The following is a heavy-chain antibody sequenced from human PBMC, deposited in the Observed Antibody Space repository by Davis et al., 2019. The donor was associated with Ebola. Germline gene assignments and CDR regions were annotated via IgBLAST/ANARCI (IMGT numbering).Heavy chain of an antibody. CDR3: ARGAARGDTIFGVVIGNDAFDI. V-gene: IGHV3-48*01. Sequence: GGSLRLSCAASGFTFSSYSMNWVRQAPGKGLEWVSYISSSSSTIYYADSVKGRFTISRDNSKNTLYLQMNSLRAEDTAVYYCARGAARGDTIFGVVIGNDAFDIWGQGTMVTVSS. CDR1: GFTFSSYS. D-gene: IGHD3-3*01. J-gene: IGHJ3*02. CDR2: ISSSSSTI.